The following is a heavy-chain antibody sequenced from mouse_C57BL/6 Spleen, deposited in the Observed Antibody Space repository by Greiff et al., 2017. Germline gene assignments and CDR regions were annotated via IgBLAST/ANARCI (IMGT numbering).Heavy chain of an antibody. Sequence: VQLQQSGPELVKPGASVKISCKASGYTFTDYYMNWVKQSHGKSLEWIGDINPNNGGTSYNQKFKGKATLTVDKSSSTAYMELRSLTSEDSAVYYCENYGYAMDYWGQGTSVTVSS. J-gene: IGHJ4*01. CDR2: INPNNGGT. CDR3: ENYGYAMDY. D-gene: IGHD1-1*02. V-gene: IGHV1-26*01. CDR1: GYTFTDYY.